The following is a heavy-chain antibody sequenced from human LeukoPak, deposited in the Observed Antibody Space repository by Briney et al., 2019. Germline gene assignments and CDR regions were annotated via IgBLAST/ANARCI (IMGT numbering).Heavy chain of an antibody. D-gene: IGHD1-26*01. V-gene: IGHV3-64D*06. CDR2: ISSNGGST. CDR1: GLTFSTYA. J-gene: IGHJ4*02. CDR3: VKVGIDGGSYSENYLDY. Sequence: GGSLRLSCSASGLTFSTYAIHWVRQAPGKGLEYVSAISSNGGSTYYADSVKGRFTISRDNSKNTLYLQMSSLRADDTAVYYCVKVGIDGGSYSENYLDYWGQGTLVTVSS.